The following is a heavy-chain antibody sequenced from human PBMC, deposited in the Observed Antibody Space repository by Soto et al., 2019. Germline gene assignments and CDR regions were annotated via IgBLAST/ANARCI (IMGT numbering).Heavy chain of an antibody. CDR2: IYYSGST. Sequence: QVQLQESGPGLVKPSQTLSLTCPVSGGSISSGGYYWSWIRQHPGKGLEWIGYIYYSGSTYYNPSLKSRVTISVDTSKNQFSLKLSSVTAADTSVYYCARMALGVVVTFDYWFQGTLVTVSS. CDR3: ARMALGVVVTFDY. CDR1: GGSISSGGYY. V-gene: IGHV4-31*03. D-gene: IGHD2-15*01. J-gene: IGHJ4*02.